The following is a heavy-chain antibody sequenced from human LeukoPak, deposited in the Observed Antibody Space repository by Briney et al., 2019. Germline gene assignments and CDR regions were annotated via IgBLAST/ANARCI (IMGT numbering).Heavy chain of an antibody. V-gene: IGHV3-30*04. J-gene: IGHJ4*02. CDR3: AKDSSGYY. CDR1: GFTFSSYA. CDR2: ISYDGSNK. D-gene: IGHD3-22*01. Sequence: GGSLRLSCAASGFTFSSYAMHWVRQAPGKGLEWVAVISYDGSNKYYADSVKGRFTISRDNSKNTLYLQMNSLRAEDTAVYYCAKDSSGYYWGQGTLVTVSS.